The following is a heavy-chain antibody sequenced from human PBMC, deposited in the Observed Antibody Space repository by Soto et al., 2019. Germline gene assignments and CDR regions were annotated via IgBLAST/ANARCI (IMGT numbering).Heavy chain of an antibody. CDR1: GFTFSNYG. CDR2: VSANNGHT. Sequence: ASVKVSCKASGFTFSNYGLNWVRQAPGQGLEWMGWVSANNGHTNYAQNLQGRVSMTTDTSTSTAYMELRGLTFDDTAVYYCARDIESVKANHLFYYYAMDVWGQGPTVTVSS. V-gene: IGHV1-18*01. J-gene: IGHJ6*02. D-gene: IGHD2-8*01. CDR3: ARDIESVKANHLFYYYAMDV.